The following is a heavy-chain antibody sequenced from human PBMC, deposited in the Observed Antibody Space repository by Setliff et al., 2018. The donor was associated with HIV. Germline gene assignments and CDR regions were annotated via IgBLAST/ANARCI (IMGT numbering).Heavy chain of an antibody. CDR2: ISGDNTKR. J-gene: IGHJ3*02. D-gene: IGHD6-13*01. CDR1: GYTFTTYG. Sequence: ASVKVSCKASGYTFTTYGISWVRQAPGQGLEWMGWISGDNTKRDYAQKFQGRVSMTTDTSTSTAYMELRSLRFDDTAVYYCTRTSSSRPDAFDIWGQGTMVTVSS. CDR3: TRTSSSRPDAFDI. V-gene: IGHV1-18*01.